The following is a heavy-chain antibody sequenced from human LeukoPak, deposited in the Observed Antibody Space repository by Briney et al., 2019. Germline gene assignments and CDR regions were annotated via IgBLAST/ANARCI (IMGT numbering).Heavy chain of an antibody. J-gene: IGHJ5*02. Sequence: GESLRISCKGSGYSFTSYWISWVRQMPGKGLEWMGRIDPSDSYTNYSPSFQGHVTISADKSISTAYLQWSSLKASDTAMYYCARVLGDYDILTGYSTNWFDPWGQGTPVTVSS. V-gene: IGHV5-10-1*01. D-gene: IGHD3-9*01. CDR2: IDPSDSYT. CDR1: GYSFTSYW. CDR3: ARVLGDYDILTGYSTNWFDP.